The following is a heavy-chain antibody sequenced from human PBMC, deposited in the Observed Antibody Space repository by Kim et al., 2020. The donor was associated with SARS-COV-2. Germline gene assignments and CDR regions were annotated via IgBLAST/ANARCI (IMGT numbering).Heavy chain of an antibody. CDR3: AGVGGGGDEGDY. D-gene: IGHD3-16*01. J-gene: IGHJ4*02. V-gene: IGHV3-33*01. Sequence: YYADDVKGRLTISRDNSKTALYLQVNSLRAEDTAVYYCAGVGGGGDEGDYWGQGTLVTVSS.